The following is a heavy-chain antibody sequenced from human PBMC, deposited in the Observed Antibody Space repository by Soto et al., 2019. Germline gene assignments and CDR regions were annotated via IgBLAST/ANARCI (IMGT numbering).Heavy chain of an antibody. CDR3: ARGKYGDY. J-gene: IGHJ4*02. CDR1: GYGFTTYG. CDR2: ISAHNGNT. D-gene: IGHD2-2*01. V-gene: IGHV1-18*03. Sequence: QVHLVQSGAEVKKPGASVKVSCKGSGYGFTTYGITWVRQAPGQGLEWMAWISAHNGNTNYAQKLKGRVSVTRDTSTSTTYMELRSLRSDDVAAYYCARGKYGDYRGQRALFTVSS.